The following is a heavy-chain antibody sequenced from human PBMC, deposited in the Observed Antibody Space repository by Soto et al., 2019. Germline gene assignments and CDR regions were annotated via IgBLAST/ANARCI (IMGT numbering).Heavy chain of an antibody. CDR1: GGTFSSYA. V-gene: IGHV1-69*01. CDR2: IIPISGTA. J-gene: IGHJ6*02. D-gene: IGHD2-2*01. Sequence: QVQLVQSGAEVKKPGSSVKVSCKASGGTFSSYAISWVRQAPGQGLEWMGGIIPISGTANYAQKFQGRVTITADESTSTAYMELSSLRSEDTAVYYCARSQGSSTSLEIYYYYYYGMDVWGQGPLVAVSS. CDR3: ARSQGSSTSLEIYYYYYYGMDV.